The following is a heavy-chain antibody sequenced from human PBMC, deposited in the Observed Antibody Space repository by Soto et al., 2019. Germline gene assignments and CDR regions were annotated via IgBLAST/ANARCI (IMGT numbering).Heavy chain of an antibody. CDR1: GFTVSSND. J-gene: IGHJ6*03. Sequence: EVQLVESGGGLVQPWGSLRLSCAASGFTVSSNDMSWVRQAPGKGLEWVSVIYSGGSTYYAGFVKGRFTISRDDSKNTLYLQMNNLRAEDTALYYCARDNPAYYSMDVWGKGNTVTVSS. CDR2: IYSGGST. CDR3: ARDNPAYYSMDV. V-gene: IGHV3-66*01.